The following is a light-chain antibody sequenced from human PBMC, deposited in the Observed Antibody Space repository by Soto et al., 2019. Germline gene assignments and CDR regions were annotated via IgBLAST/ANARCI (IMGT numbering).Light chain of an antibody. CDR2: GAS. Sequence: IQMTQSPSSLSASVGDRVTITCRASQVIRNDVSWYQDKPGKAPKLLIYGASSLESGVPSRFSGSGSGTEFTLTIGGLQPDDFATYYCQHYNAFPWPFGQGTKVDIK. CDR3: QHYNAFPWP. J-gene: IGKJ1*01. V-gene: IGKV1-17*01. CDR1: QVIRND.